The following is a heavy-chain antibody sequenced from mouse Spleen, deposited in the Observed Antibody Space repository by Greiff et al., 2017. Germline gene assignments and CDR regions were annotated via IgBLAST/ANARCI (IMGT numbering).Heavy chain of an antibody. V-gene: IGHV1-81*01. Sequence: VQGVESGAELARPGASVKLSCKASGYTFTSYGISWVKQRTGQGLEWIGEIYPRSGNTYYNEKFKGKATLTADKSSSTAYMELRSLTSEDSAVYFCARPHGSSVLDYWGQGTTLTVSS. CDR1: GYTFTSYG. J-gene: IGHJ2*01. CDR3: ARPHGSSVLDY. D-gene: IGHD1-1*01. CDR2: IYPRSGNT.